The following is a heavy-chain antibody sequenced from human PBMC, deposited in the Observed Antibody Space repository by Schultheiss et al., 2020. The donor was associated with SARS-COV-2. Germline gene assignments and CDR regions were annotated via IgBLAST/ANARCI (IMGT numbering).Heavy chain of an antibody. CDR1: GGSVSSGSYY. CDR2: IYYSGST. J-gene: IGHJ4*02. CDR3: AKQWDIVVVPAAITFDY. V-gene: IGHV4-31*03. D-gene: IGHD2-2*01. Sequence: SETLSLTCTVSGGSVSSGSYYWSWIRQPPGKGLEWIGYIYYSGSTYYNPSLKSRVTISVDTSKNQFSLKLSSVTAADTAVYYCAKQWDIVVVPAAITFDYWGQGTLVTVSS.